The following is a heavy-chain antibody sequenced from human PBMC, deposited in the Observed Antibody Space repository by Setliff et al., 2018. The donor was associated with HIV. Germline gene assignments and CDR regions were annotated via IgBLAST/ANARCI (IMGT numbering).Heavy chain of an antibody. V-gene: IGHV1-18*01. CDR3: SRSGVPPYYYYGMDV. J-gene: IGHJ6*02. CDR2: INSYNGNT. CDR1: GYTFTSYD. D-gene: IGHD3-10*01. Sequence: ASVKVSCKASGYTFTSYDISWVRQAPGQGLEWMGWINSYNGNTKFAQKFQGKVTMTTDTSTTTAFMELRSLKADDTGIYYCSRSGVPPYYYYGMDVWGQGTTVTVSS.